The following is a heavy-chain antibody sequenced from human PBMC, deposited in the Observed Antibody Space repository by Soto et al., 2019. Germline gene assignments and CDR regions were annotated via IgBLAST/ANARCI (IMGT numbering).Heavy chain of an antibody. V-gene: IGHV4-59*08. CDR1: GGSISSYY. D-gene: IGHD3-10*01. Sequence: SETLSLTCTVSGGSISSYYWSWIRQPPGKGLEWIGYIYYSGSTNYNPSLKSRVTISVDTSKNQFSLKLSSVTAADTAVYYCARRGALGPGVFDYWGQGTLVTVSS. CDR2: IYYSGST. J-gene: IGHJ4*02. CDR3: ARRGALGPGVFDY.